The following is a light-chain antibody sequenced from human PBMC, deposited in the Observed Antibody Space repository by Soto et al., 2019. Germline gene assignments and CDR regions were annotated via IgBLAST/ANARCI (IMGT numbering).Light chain of an antibody. J-gene: IGKJ1*01. Sequence: DLQMTQSPASLSASVGDRVTITCQASQDISHNLNWFQQKPGEAPKLLILDSSYLHTGVPPRFSGSGSGTDFTFTISSLQPEDVAMYYCQQYESLPRTFGRGTKVEIK. V-gene: IGKV1-33*01. CDR3: QQYESLPRT. CDR1: QDISHN. CDR2: DSS.